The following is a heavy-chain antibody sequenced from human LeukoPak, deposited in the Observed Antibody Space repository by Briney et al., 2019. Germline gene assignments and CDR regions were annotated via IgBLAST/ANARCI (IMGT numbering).Heavy chain of an antibody. J-gene: IGHJ4*02. D-gene: IGHD2-2*02. V-gene: IGHV4-34*01. CDR2: INHGGST. CDR3: ARGLYCSSTSCYTVVFDY. Sequence: SETLSLTCAVYGGSFSGYYWSWIRQPPGKGLEWIGEINHGGSTNYNPPLKSRVTISVDTSKNQFSLKLSSVTAADTAVYYCARGLYCSSTSCYTVVFDYWGQGTLVTVSS. CDR1: GGSFSGYY.